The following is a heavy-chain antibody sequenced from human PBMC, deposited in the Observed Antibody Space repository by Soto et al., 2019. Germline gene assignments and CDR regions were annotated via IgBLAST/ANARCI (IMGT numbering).Heavy chain of an antibody. J-gene: IGHJ4*02. Sequence: EVQLQESGGGSVQPGGSLRLSCAASGITIRNYPMSWVRQAPGKGLDWVSGISGSGDRTYYADSAKGRFTISKDFSKNSLSLQLDSLRVEDTAVYFCVKDDGGNPSTEPHWGQGTLVTVSS. CDR1: GITIRNYP. CDR3: VKDDGGNPSTEPH. D-gene: IGHD2-15*01. V-gene: IGHV3-23*01. CDR2: ISGSGDRT.